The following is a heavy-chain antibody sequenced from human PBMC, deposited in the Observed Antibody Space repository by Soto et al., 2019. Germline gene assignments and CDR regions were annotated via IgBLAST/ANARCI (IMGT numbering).Heavy chain of an antibody. CDR2: VSASGTGT. CDR3: ARDQGASYGLYDFDY. V-gene: IGHV3-23*01. J-gene: IGHJ4*02. Sequence: EVQLLESGGGLVQPGGSLSLSCAASGFTFRSYAMSWVRQAPGKGLEWVSAVSASGTGTYYSDSVKGRFTISRDNSKNTLYLQMNSLRAEDTALYYCARDQGASYGLYDFDYWGQGTLVTVSS. CDR1: GFTFRSYA. D-gene: IGHD5-18*01.